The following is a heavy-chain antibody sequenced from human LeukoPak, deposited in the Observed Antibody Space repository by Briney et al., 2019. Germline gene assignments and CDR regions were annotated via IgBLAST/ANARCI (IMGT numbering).Heavy chain of an antibody. CDR3: AKDMSYTSSWYGVVYLYYYMDV. CDR2: ISGDGGRT. V-gene: IGHV3-43*02. Sequence: PGGSLRLSCAASGFTFDDYAMHWVRQAPGKGLEWVSLISGDGGRTYYADSVKGRFSISRDNSKKSLCLQINSLRTDDTAFYYCAKDMSYTSSWYGVVYLYYYMDVWGRGTTVTVSS. CDR1: GFTFDDYA. J-gene: IGHJ6*03. D-gene: IGHD6-13*01.